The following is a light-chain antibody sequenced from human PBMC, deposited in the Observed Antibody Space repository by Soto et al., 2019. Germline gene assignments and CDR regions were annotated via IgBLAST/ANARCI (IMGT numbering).Light chain of an antibody. CDR1: QSVSSAY. V-gene: IGKV3-20*01. CDR3: QQYGSSSPWT. Sequence: EIVLTQSPGTLSLSPGERATLSCRASQSVSSAYLAWYQHKPGQPPTLLIYAASSRVTGIPDRFSGSGSGTEFTLTISRLEPEDFAVYYCQQYGSSSPWTFGPGTKVEIK. J-gene: IGKJ1*01. CDR2: AAS.